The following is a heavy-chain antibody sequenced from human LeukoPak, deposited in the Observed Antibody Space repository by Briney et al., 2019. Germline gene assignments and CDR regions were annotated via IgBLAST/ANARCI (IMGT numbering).Heavy chain of an antibody. V-gene: IGHV3-21*01. CDR2: ISSSSSYI. Sequence: PGGSLRLSCAASGFTFSSYSMNWVRQAPGKGLEWVSSISSSSSYIYYADSVKGRFAISRDNAKNSLYLQMNSLRAEDTAVYYCARSAEGWLRSFDYWGQGTLVTVSS. CDR1: GFTFSSYS. D-gene: IGHD5-12*01. CDR3: ARSAEGWLRSFDY. J-gene: IGHJ4*02.